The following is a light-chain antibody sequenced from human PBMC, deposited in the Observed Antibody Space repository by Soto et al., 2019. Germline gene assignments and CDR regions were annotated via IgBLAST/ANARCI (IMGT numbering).Light chain of an antibody. CDR2: DTS. CDR3: QPYNNSPLT. CDR1: QSVRRN. Sequence: EIVMTRSPATLSVSPGQISTLSCRASQSVRRNLAWYQKKPGKTPRLLIYDTSTRATGVPARLSGSRSGPELTITINSMQYEDFEIYYCQPYNNSPLTFGGGTKVDIK. V-gene: IGKV3-15*01. J-gene: IGKJ4*01.